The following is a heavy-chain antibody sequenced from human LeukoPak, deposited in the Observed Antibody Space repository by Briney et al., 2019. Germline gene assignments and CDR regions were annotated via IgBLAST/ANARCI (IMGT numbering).Heavy chain of an antibody. CDR3: AKGSYYDSSGSFYFDY. D-gene: IGHD3-22*01. CDR2: ISGSGDNT. J-gene: IGHJ4*02. V-gene: IGHV3-23*01. CDR1: GFTFSSYA. Sequence: GKSLRLSCAASGFTFSSYAMSWVRQAPGKGLEWVSGISGSGDNTYYADSVKGRFTISRDNSKNTLYVQVNSLGTEDTAAYYCAKGSYYDSSGSFYFDYWGQGTLVTVSS.